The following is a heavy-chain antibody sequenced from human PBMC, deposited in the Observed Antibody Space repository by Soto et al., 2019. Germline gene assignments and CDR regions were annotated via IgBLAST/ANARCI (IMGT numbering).Heavy chain of an antibody. CDR1: GFTFSSYG. CDR2: ISYDGSNK. D-gene: IGHD2-2*01. J-gene: IGHJ6*02. CDR3: AKSRPLSNCSSTSCYFYYYYGMDV. V-gene: IGHV3-30*18. Sequence: PGGSLRLSCAASGFTFSSYGMHWVRQAPGKGLEWVAVISYDGSNKYYADSVKGRFTISRDNSKNTLYLQMNSLRAEDTAVYYCAKSRPLSNCSSTSCYFYYYYGMDVWGQGTTVTVPS.